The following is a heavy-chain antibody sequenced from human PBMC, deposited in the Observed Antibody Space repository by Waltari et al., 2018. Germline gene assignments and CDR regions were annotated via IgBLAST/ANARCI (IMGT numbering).Heavy chain of an antibody. CDR3: AKTGQDDFWSGGDYYYMDV. CDR1: GFTFSSYG. Sequence: QVQLVESGGGVVQPGRSLRLSCAASGFTFSSYGMHWVRPAPGKGREWVAVISYDGSNKYYADSVKGRFTISRDNSKNTLYLQMNSLRAEDTAVYYCAKTGQDDFWSGGDYYYMDVWGKGTMVTVSS. J-gene: IGHJ6*03. D-gene: IGHD3-3*01. V-gene: IGHV3-30*18. CDR2: ISYDGSNK.